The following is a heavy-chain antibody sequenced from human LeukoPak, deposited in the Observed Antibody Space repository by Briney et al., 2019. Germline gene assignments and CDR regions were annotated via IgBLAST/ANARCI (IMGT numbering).Heavy chain of an antibody. Sequence: GGSLRLSCAASGFTFDDYGMSWVRQAPGKGLEWVSGINWNGGSTGYADSVKGRFTISRDNAKNSLYLQMDSLRAEDTAIYYCAKDRDGGTTTTAKGFDYWAQGTLVTVSS. CDR3: AKDRDGGTTTTAKGFDY. CDR1: GFTFDDYG. D-gene: IGHD1-26*01. J-gene: IGHJ4*02. CDR2: INWNGGST. V-gene: IGHV3-20*04.